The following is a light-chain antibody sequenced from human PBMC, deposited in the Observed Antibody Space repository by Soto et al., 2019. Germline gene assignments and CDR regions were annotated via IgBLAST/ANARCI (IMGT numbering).Light chain of an antibody. V-gene: IGKV3-15*01. CDR2: GAS. CDR3: QQYNNWLWT. CDR1: QSVNSN. J-gene: IGKJ1*01. Sequence: EIVMTQSPATLSVSPGERATLSCRASQSVNSNLAWYQQKPGQAPRLLIYGASTRATGIPARFSGSWSGTEFTLTISSLQSEDFAVYYCQQYNNWLWTFGQGTKVEIK.